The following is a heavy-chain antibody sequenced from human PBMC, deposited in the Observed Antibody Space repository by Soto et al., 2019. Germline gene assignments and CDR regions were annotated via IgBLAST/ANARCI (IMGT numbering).Heavy chain of an antibody. J-gene: IGHJ5*02. V-gene: IGHV4-34*01. D-gene: IGHD2-21*02. CDR2: INHSGST. Sequence: PSETLSLTCAVYGGSFSGYYWSWIRQPPGKGLEWIGEINHSGSTNYNPSLKSRVTISVDTSKNQFSLKLSSVTAADTAVYYCARGELAYCGGDCYNNWFDPWGQGTLSTVPP. CDR3: ARGELAYCGGDCYNNWFDP. CDR1: GGSFSGYY.